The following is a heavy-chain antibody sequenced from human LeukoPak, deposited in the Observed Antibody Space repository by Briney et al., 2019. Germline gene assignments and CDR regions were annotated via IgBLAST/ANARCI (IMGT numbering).Heavy chain of an antibody. CDR1: GGSISSYY. D-gene: IGHD3-22*01. Sequence: SETLSLTCTVSGGSISSYYWSWIRQPPGKGLEWIGYIYYSGSTNYNPSLKGRVTISVDTSKNQFSLKLSSVTAADTAVYYCARGYRSGYYPGWGQGTLVTVSS. J-gene: IGHJ4*02. CDR3: ARGYRSGYYPG. CDR2: IYYSGST. V-gene: IGHV4-59*01.